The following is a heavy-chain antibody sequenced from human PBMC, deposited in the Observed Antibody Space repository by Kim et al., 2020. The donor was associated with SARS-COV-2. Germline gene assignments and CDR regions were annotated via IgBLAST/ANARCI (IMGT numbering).Heavy chain of an antibody. Sequence: GGSLRLSCAVSEFTFSNSWMSWVRQAPGKGLEWVANIKQDGSEKDYVDSVKGRLTISRDNPKNSLYLQMNTLRDEDTAVYYCVRWNYSFGTYYYMDVWGKGTTVTVSS. CDR2: IKQDGSEK. D-gene: IGHD1-26*01. CDR3: VRWNYSFGTYYYMDV. J-gene: IGHJ6*03. V-gene: IGHV3-7*01. CDR1: EFTFSNSW.